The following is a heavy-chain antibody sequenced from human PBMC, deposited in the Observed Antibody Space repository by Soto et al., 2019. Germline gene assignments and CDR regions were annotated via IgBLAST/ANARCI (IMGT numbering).Heavy chain of an antibody. CDR1: GGSISSSSYY. CDR2: IYYSGST. CDR3: ARRGAVFWSGYLDY. V-gene: IGHV4-39*01. Sequence: SETLSLTCTVSGGSISSSSYYWGWIRQPPGKGLEWIGSIYYSGSTYYNPSLKSRVTISVDTSKNQFSLKLSSVTAADTAVYYCARRGAVFWSGYLDYWGQGTLVTVSS. D-gene: IGHD3-3*01. J-gene: IGHJ4*02.